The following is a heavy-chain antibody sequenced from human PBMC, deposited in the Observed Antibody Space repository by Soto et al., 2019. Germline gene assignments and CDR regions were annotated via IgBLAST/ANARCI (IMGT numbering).Heavy chain of an antibody. V-gene: IGHV3-21*04. CDR1: GFTFSSYS. Sequence: GGSLRLSCAASGFTFSSYSMNWVRQAPGKGLEWVSSISSSSSYIYYADSVKGRFTISRDNSENTLYLQMNGLRADDTAVYYCVKDTPAWRQVWGYDYWGQGALVTVSS. CDR2: ISSSSSYI. J-gene: IGHJ4*02. CDR3: VKDTPAWRQVWGYDY. D-gene: IGHD5-18*01.